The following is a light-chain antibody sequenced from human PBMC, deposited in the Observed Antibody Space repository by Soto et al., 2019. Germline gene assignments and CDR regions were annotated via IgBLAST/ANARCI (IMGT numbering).Light chain of an antibody. CDR3: QAYASSWT. CDR1: QSVSGTY. J-gene: IGKJ1*01. V-gene: IGKV3-20*01. Sequence: EVVLTQSPGTLSLSPGERATLSCRASQSVSGTYLAWYQHKPGQAPRLLIYGASRRATGIPDRFSGSGSGTDFTLIITIVEPDVFAVYYCQAYASSWTFGQGTKVEI. CDR2: GAS.